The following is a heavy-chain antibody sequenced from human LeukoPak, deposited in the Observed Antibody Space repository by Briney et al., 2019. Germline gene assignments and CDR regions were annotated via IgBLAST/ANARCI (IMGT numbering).Heavy chain of an antibody. D-gene: IGHD4-17*01. J-gene: IGHJ4*02. CDR1: GYTFTSYD. V-gene: IGHV1-8*01. Sequence: GASVKVSCKASGYTFTSYDINWVRQATGQGLEWMGWMNPNSGNTGYAQKFQGRVTMTRNTSISTAYMELSSLRSEDTAVYYCARGIRTVTTSRILYYFDYWGQGTLATVSS. CDR3: ARGIRTVTTSRILYYFDY. CDR2: MNPNSGNT.